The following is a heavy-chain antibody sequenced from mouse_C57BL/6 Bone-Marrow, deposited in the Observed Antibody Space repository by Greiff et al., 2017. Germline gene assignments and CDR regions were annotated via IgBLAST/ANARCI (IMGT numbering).Heavy chain of an antibody. Sequence: QVQLQQSGAELVRPGTSVKVSCKASGYAFTNYLIEWVKQRPGKGLEWIGVINPGCGGTNYNEKFKGKATLTADNSSRTSYMQLSSLSSEDSAVYFCARRVTSVVGGYYFDYWGQGTTLTVSS. CDR1: GYAFTNYL. V-gene: IGHV1-54*01. CDR3: ARRVTSVVGGYYFDY. D-gene: IGHD1-1*01. J-gene: IGHJ2*01. CDR2: INPGCGGT.